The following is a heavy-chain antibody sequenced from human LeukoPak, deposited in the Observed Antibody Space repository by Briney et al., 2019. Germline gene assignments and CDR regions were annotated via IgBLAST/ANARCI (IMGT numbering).Heavy chain of an antibody. CDR1: GYIFTQYG. J-gene: IGHJ6*03. CDR2: ISTNTGNA. D-gene: IGHD3/OR15-3a*01. CDR3: ARRTGYNFYYLDV. V-gene: IGHV1-18*01. Sequence: ASVKVSCKASGYIFTQYGISWVRQAPGQGLEWTAWISTNTGNADHAQKFQGRVTMTTDTSTSTAYMELRSLTSDDTAMYYCARRTGYNFYYLDVWGQGTTVIVSS.